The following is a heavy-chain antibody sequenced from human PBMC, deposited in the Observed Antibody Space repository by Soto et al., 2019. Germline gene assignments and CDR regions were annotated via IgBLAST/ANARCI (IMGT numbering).Heavy chain of an antibody. Sequence: QVQLVASGGGVVQPGRSLRLSCAASGFTFSSYGMHWVRQAPGKGLEWVAVISYDGSNKYYADSVKGRFTISRDNSKNTRYLQMNSLRAEDTAVYYCAKVGYYYDSSGYFDYWGQGTLVTVSS. CDR1: GFTFSSYG. V-gene: IGHV3-30*18. J-gene: IGHJ4*02. CDR3: AKVGYYYDSSGYFDY. D-gene: IGHD3-22*01. CDR2: ISYDGSNK.